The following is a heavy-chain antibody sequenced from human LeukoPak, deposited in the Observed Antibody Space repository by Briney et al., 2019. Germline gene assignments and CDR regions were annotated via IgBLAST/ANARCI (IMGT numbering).Heavy chain of an antibody. CDR2: ISRSRSTI. D-gene: IGHD6-13*01. Sequence: GGSLRLSCAASGFTFSTSNMNWVRQAPGKGREGVSDISRSRSTINYADSVKGRFTMSRDNAKNSLYLQMNSLRDEDTAVYYCARDVISATDDDYWGQGTLVTVSS. J-gene: IGHJ4*02. CDR1: GFTFSTSN. CDR3: ARDVISATDDDY. V-gene: IGHV3-48*02.